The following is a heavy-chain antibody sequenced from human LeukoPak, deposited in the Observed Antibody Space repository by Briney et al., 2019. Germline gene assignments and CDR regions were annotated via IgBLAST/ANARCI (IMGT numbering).Heavy chain of an antibody. D-gene: IGHD2-15*01. CDR3: ASMMMVCRRGSYLAYPLATCTAPFDY. V-gene: IGHV3-21*01. CDR1: GFTFSSYS. CDR2: ISSSSSYI. J-gene: IGHJ4*02. Sequence: AGGSLRLSCAASGFTFSSYSMNWVRQAPGKGLEWVSSISSSSSYIYYADSVKGRFTISRDNAKNSLYLQMNSLRAEDTAVYYCASMMMVCRRGSYLAYPLATCTAPFDYWGQGTLVTVSS.